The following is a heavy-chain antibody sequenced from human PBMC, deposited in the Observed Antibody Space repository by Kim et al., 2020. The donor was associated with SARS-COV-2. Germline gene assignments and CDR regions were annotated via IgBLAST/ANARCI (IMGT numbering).Heavy chain of an antibody. D-gene: IGHD6-6*01. Sequence: GGSLRLSCAASGFTFSSYAMSWVRQAPGKGLEWVSAISGSGGSTYYADSVKGRFTISRDNSKNTLYLQMNSLRAEDTAVYYCAKMGSIAARPLYYYGMDVWGQGTTVTVSS. CDR2: ISGSGGST. CDR1: GFTFSSYA. J-gene: IGHJ6*02. CDR3: AKMGSIAARPLYYYGMDV. V-gene: IGHV3-23*01.